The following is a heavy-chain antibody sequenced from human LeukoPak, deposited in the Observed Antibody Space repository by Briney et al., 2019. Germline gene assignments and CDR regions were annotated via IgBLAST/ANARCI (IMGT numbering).Heavy chain of an antibody. CDR1: GYTFTSYY. Sequence: VASVKVSCKASGYTFTSYYMHWVRQAPGQRPEWMGWIDAGNVNTEYSQKFQGRVTITRDTSANTAYMELTSLKSEDTAVYYCARTMLGYCGSANCSGPFDYWGQGTLVTVSS. D-gene: IGHD2-2*01. V-gene: IGHV1-3*01. CDR2: IDAGNVNT. CDR3: ARTMLGYCGSANCSGPFDY. J-gene: IGHJ4*02.